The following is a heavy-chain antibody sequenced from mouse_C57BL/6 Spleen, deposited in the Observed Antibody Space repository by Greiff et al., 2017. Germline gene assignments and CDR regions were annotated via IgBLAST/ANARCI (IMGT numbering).Heavy chain of an antibody. CDR3: TRVSGDAWFAY. CDR1: GFTFSSYA. D-gene: IGHD6-2*01. CDR2: ISSGGDYI. J-gene: IGHJ3*01. Sequence: EVKLVESGEGLVKPGGSLKLSCAASGFTFSSYAMSWVRQTPEKRLEWVAYISSGGDYIYYADTVKGRFTISRDNARNTLYLQMSSLKSEDTAMYYCTRVSGDAWFAYWGQGTLVTVSA. V-gene: IGHV5-9-1*02.